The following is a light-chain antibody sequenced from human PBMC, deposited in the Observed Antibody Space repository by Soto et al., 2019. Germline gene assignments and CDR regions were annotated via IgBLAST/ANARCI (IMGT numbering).Light chain of an antibody. CDR3: SSYAGGSTYVV. CDR1: SSDVGSYDL. J-gene: IGLJ2*01. Sequence: QSALTQPASVSGSPGQSITISCTGTSSDVGSYDLVSWYQQHPDKAPKLMIYEVSKRPSGVSNRFSGSKSGNTASLTISGLQAEDESDYYCSSYAGGSTYVVYGGGTKLTVL. CDR2: EVS. V-gene: IGLV2-23*02.